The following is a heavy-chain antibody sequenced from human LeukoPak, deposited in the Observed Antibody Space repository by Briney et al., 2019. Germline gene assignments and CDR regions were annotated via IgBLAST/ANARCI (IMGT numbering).Heavy chain of an antibody. CDR2: SNPNSGGT. V-gene: IGHV1-2*02. D-gene: IGHD6-19*01. CDR1: GYTFSGNY. Sequence: ASVKVSCKSSGYTFSGNYMHWVRQAPGQGLEWMGWSNPNSGGTNYAQKFQGRVTMTRDTSISTAYMELDSLTSDDTAVYYCARIAEAGRTSYYFDYWGQGTLVTVSS. CDR3: ARIAEAGRTSYYFDY. J-gene: IGHJ4*02.